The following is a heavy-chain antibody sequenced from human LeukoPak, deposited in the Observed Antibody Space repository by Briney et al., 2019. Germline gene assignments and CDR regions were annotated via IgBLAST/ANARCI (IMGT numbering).Heavy chain of an antibody. CDR1: GFTFSDYY. Sequence: KPGGSLRLSCAASGFTFSDYYMSWIRQAPGKGLEWVSYISSSGSTIYYADSVKGRFTISRDNAKNSLYLQMNSLRAEDTAVYYCARSGFTNRDIVATIRDGYYYYYMDVWGKGTTVTVSS. V-gene: IGHV3-11*01. D-gene: IGHD5-12*01. CDR3: ARSGFTNRDIVATIRDGYYYYYMDV. CDR2: ISSSGSTI. J-gene: IGHJ6*03.